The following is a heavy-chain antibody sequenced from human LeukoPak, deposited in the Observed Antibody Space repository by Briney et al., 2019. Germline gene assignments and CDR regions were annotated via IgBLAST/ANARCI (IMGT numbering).Heavy chain of an antibody. D-gene: IGHD3-3*01. CDR3: ARGRITIFGVVIPHFDN. CDR2: IDNSGNT. V-gene: IGHV4-59*01. CDR1: RGSISSYY. J-gene: IGHJ4*02. Sequence: SQTLSLTCGVSRGSISSYYWSWIRQPPGKGLEWIGYIDNSGNTNSNPSLKSRVTMSVDTSKNQFSLKLSSVIAADTAVYYCARGRITIFGVVIPHFDNWGQGTLVTVSS.